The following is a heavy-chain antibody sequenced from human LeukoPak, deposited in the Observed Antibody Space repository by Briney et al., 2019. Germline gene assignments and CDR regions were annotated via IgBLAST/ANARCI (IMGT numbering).Heavy chain of an antibody. CDR1: GFTFSSYW. V-gene: IGHV3-7*02. Sequence: GGSLRLSCAASGFTFSSYWMSWGRQAPGKGLGWGSNIKQDGSEKYYIDPVKGRFTIPRDNAKNSLYLQMKSLSAEDTAVYYCERADYDYVWGSYRQYYFDYWGQGTLVTVSS. CDR2: IKQDGSEK. J-gene: IGHJ4*02. D-gene: IGHD3-16*02. CDR3: ERADYDYVWGSYRQYYFDY.